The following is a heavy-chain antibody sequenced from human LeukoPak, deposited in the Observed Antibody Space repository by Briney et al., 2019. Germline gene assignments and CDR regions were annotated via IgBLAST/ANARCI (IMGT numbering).Heavy chain of an antibody. V-gene: IGHV3-23*01. CDR3: AKGVARGSGLYYYYGMDV. J-gene: IGHJ6*02. Sequence: GGSLRLSCAASGFTFSSYAMSWVRQAPGKGLEWVSAISGSGGSTYYADSVKGRFTISRDNSKNTLYLQTNSLRAEDTAVYYCAKGVARGSGLYYYYGMDVWGQGTTVTVSS. CDR2: ISGSGGST. CDR1: GFTFSSYA. D-gene: IGHD3-10*01.